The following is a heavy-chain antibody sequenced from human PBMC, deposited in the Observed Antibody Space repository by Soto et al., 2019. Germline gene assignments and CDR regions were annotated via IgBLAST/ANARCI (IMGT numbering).Heavy chain of an antibody. CDR2: ISDDGTNK. V-gene: IGHV3-30-3*01. CDR3: ARGGADRVYRPLDS. J-gene: IGHJ4*02. D-gene: IGHD3-16*02. CDR1: GFNFNTYA. Sequence: QALLAESGGGVVQPGTSLRLSCAASGFNFNTYAMHWVRQAPGKGLEWVTVISDDGTNKLYADSVQGRFSISRDDSQNVVFLQMNGLRPAESGVYYCARGGADRVYRPLDSWGQGTLVTVSS.